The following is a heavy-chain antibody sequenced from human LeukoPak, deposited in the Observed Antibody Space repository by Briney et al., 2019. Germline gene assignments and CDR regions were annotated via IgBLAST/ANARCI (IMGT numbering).Heavy chain of an antibody. D-gene: IGHD3-22*01. CDR2: ISSSSSTI. Sequence: TGGSLRLSCEASGFTFSSYSMNWVRQAPGKGLEWVSYISSSSSTIYYADSVKGRFTISRDNSKNTLYLQMNSLRAEDTAVYYCAKGADSSGYYYGQYYFDYWGQGTLVTVSS. CDR1: GFTFSSYS. CDR3: AKGADSSGYYYGQYYFDY. J-gene: IGHJ4*02. V-gene: IGHV3-48*01.